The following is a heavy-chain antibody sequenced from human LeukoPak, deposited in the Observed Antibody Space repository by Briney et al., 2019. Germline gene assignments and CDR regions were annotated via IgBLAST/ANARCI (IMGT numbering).Heavy chain of an antibody. D-gene: IGHD4-23*01. CDR2: ISSSSSYI. Sequence: PGGSLRLSCAASGFTFSSYSMNWVRQAPGKGLEWVSSISSSSSYIYYADSVKGRFTISRDNAKNSLYLQMNSLRAEDTAVYYCARASRGGNRPYYYYYMDVWGNGTTVTVSS. CDR1: GFTFSSYS. V-gene: IGHV3-21*01. CDR3: ARASRGGNRPYYYYYMDV. J-gene: IGHJ6*03.